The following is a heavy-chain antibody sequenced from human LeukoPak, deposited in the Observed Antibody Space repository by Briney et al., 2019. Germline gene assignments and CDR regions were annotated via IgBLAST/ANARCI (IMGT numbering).Heavy chain of an antibody. Sequence: ASETLSLTCTVSGDSISSSSYCWGWIRQPPGKGLEWIGSIRYSGSTYYNPSLKSRVTMSVDTSNNQFSLRLTSVTAADTAVYYCARGGPYDYGDYGIDYWGQGTLVTVSS. J-gene: IGHJ4*02. CDR2: IRYSGST. CDR3: ARGGPYDYGDYGIDY. CDR1: GDSISSSSYC. D-gene: IGHD4-17*01. V-gene: IGHV4-39*07.